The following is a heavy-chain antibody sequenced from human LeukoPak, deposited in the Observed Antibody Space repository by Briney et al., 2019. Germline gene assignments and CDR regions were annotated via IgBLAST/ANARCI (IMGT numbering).Heavy chain of an antibody. D-gene: IGHD1-14*01. CDR1: GFTVSSNY. J-gene: IGHJ6*02. CDR2: IYSGGST. Sequence: PGGSLRLSCAASGFTVSSNYMSWVPQAPGKGLEWVSVIYSGGSTYYADAVKGRFTIPRHNSKNTLYLQMNSLRAEDTAVYYCASGTTGTYYGMDVWGQGTTVSVSS. V-gene: IGHV3-53*04. CDR3: ASGTTGTYYGMDV.